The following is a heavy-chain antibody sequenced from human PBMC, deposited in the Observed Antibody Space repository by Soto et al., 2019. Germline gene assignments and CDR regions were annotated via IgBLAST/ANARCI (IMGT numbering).Heavy chain of an antibody. D-gene: IGHD2-2*01. J-gene: IGHJ5*02. CDR3: AKDNCISTSCYRLYNWFDP. CDR1: GFTFSSYG. Sequence: QVQLVESGGGVVQPEKSLRLSCAASGFTFSSYGMHWVRQAPGKGLEWVAVISYDGSNKYYADSVKGRFTISRDNSKKTLYLQMNSPRAEDTAVYYCAKDNCISTSCYRLYNWFDPWGQGTLVTVSS. V-gene: IGHV3-30*18. CDR2: ISYDGSNK.